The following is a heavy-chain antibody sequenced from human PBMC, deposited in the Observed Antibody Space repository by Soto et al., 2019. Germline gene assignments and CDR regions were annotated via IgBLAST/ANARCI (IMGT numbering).Heavy chain of an antibody. CDR1: GFTFGTYA. Sequence: QVQLVESGGGVVQPGRSLRLSCAASGFTFGTYAMHWVRQAPGKGLEWVAVMSYDGNNKYYADSVKGRFTISRDKSKNTLWLQMNSLRADDTAVYYCARDRHLWLLHYYLDFWGQGTLVTVSS. D-gene: IGHD3-22*01. V-gene: IGHV3-30-3*01. CDR2: MSYDGNNK. CDR3: ARDRHLWLLHYYLDF. J-gene: IGHJ4*02.